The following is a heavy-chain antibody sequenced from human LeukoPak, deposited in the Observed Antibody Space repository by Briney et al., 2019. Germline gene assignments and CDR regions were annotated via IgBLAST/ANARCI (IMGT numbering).Heavy chain of an antibody. D-gene: IGHD6-19*01. J-gene: IGHJ4*02. CDR1: GDSVSSNSAT. CDR3: ARGWEYSSGWYYFDS. CDR2: TYYTSKWYY. V-gene: IGHV6-1*01. Sequence: SQTLSLTCAISGDSVSSNSATWNWIRQSPSRGLEWLGRTYYTSKWYYDYAVSVRSRINVNPDTSKNQFSLQLNSVTPEDTAVYYCARGWEYSSGWYYFDSWGQGTLVTVSS.